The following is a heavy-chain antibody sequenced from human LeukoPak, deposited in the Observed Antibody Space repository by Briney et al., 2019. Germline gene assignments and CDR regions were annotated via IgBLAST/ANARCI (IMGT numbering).Heavy chain of an antibody. Sequence: GGSLRLSCAASGFTVSSNYMSWVRQAPGRGMEWDSVIYSGGSTYYADSVKGRFTISRDNSKNTLYLQMTSLRAEDTAVYYCARDGISLIGYWGQGTLVTVSS. J-gene: IGHJ4*02. V-gene: IGHV3-53*01. CDR1: GFTVSSNY. CDR2: IYSGGST. D-gene: IGHD3-3*02. CDR3: ARDGISLIGY.